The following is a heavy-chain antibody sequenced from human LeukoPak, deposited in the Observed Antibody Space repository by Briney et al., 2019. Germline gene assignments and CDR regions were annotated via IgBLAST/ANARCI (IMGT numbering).Heavy chain of an antibody. J-gene: IGHJ4*02. D-gene: IGHD2-15*01. Sequence: KASETLSLTCTVSGGSISSYYWSWIRQPPGKGLEWIGYIYYSGSTNYNPSLKSRVTISVDTSKNQFSLKLSSVTAADTAVYYCARSIAARLTRVVVAATLYDYWGQGTLVTVSS. CDR1: GGSISSYY. V-gene: IGHV4-59*01. CDR2: IYYSGST. CDR3: ARSIAARLTRVVVAATLYDY.